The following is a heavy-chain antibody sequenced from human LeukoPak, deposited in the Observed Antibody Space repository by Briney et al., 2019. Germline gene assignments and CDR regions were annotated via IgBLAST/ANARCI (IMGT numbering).Heavy chain of an antibody. J-gene: IGHJ4*02. CDR2: IYYSGST. Sequence: SETLSLTCTVSGGSISSYYWSWIRQPPGKGLEWIGYIYYSGSTNYNPSLKSRVTISVATSKNQFSLKLSSVTAADTAVYYCARVPFSGYVDYWGQGTLVTVSS. CDR1: GGSISSYY. CDR3: ARVPFSGYVDY. V-gene: IGHV4-59*01. D-gene: IGHD3-22*01.